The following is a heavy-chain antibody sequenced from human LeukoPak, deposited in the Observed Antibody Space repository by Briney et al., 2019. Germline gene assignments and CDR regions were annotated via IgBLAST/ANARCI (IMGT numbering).Heavy chain of an antibody. Sequence: GGSLRLSCAASGITVSTNYMSWVRQAPGKGLEWVSIIYSGGATFYADSVKGRFTISRDNSKNTLYLQMNSLRADDTAVYYCARDQDGDWFDPWGQGTLVTVSS. CDR1: GITVSTNY. CDR3: ARDQDGDWFDP. V-gene: IGHV3-53*01. CDR2: IYSGGAT. J-gene: IGHJ5*02.